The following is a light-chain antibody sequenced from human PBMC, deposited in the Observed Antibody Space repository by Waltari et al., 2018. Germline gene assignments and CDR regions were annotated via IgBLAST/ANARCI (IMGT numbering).Light chain of an antibody. CDR3: SSDTTSSAPGV. CDR2: EVS. Sequence: QSALTQPASVSGSPGQSITISCSGTDSDVGAYDFVSWYQQHPGKAPHLLIYEVSNRPSGISNRFSAPYSGNTASLTISGLQAEDEADYYCSSDTTSSAPGVFGTGTRVTVL. CDR1: DSDVGAYDF. J-gene: IGLJ1*01. V-gene: IGLV2-14*01.